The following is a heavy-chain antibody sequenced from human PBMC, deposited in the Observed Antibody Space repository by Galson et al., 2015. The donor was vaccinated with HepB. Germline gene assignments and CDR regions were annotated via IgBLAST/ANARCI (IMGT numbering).Heavy chain of an antibody. CDR1: GFTFSNAW. CDR3: TTGVGGWEIYYYYYYGMDV. CDR2: IKSKTDGGTT. V-gene: IGHV3-15*01. D-gene: IGHD3-10*01. J-gene: IGHJ6*02. Sequence: SLRLSCAASGFTFSNAWMSWVRQAPGKGLEWVGRIKSKTDGGTTDYAAPVKGRFTISRDDSKNTLYLQMNSLKTEDTAVYYCTTGVGGWEIYYYYYYGMDVWGQGTTVTVSS.